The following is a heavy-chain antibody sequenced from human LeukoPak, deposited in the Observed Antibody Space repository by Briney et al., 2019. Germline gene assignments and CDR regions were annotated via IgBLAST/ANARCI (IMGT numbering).Heavy chain of an antibody. Sequence: GGSLRLSCAASGFTFSSYGMHWVRQAPGKGLEWVAVISYGGSNKYYADSVKGRFTISRDNSKNTLYLQMNSLRAEDTAVYYCAKAGGSGSYSNWFDPWGQGTLVTVSS. CDR2: ISYGGSNK. CDR3: AKAGGSGSYSNWFDP. D-gene: IGHD3-10*01. V-gene: IGHV3-30*18. CDR1: GFTFSSYG. J-gene: IGHJ5*02.